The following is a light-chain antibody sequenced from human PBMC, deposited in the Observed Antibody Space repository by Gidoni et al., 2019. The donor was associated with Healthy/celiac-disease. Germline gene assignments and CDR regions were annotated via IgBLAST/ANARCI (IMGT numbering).Light chain of an antibody. CDR1: RNIDNQ. Sequence: EIVLTQSPGTLSLSPGERATLSCRASRNIDNQLGWYQQKPGQAPRLLISDVSNRAAGIPARFSGSGSGTEFSLTISNIEPDDSAVYHCQQRDSWPITFGGXTKIEVK. J-gene: IGKJ4*01. CDR2: DVS. V-gene: IGKV3-11*01. CDR3: QQRDSWPIT.